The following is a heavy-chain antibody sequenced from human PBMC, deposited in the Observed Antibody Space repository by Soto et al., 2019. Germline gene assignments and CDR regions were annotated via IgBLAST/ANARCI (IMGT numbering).Heavy chain of an antibody. V-gene: IGHV4-39*01. CDR1: GGSISSSSYY. CDR3: AISRVIAVADYYYYYGMDV. J-gene: IGHJ6*02. D-gene: IGHD6-19*01. CDR2: IYYSGST. Sequence: PSETLSLTCTVSGGSISSSSYYWGWIRQPPGKGLEWIGSIYYSGSTYYNPSLKNRVTISVDTSKNQFSLKLSSVTAADTAVYYCAISRVIAVADYYYYYGMDVWGQGTTVTVSS.